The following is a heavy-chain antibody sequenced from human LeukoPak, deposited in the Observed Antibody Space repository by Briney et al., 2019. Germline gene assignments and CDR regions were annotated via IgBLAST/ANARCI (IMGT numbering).Heavy chain of an antibody. J-gene: IGHJ4*02. CDR2: IYPGDSDT. CDR1: GYGFTSYW. CDR3: ARTRGPRLGGWFLDY. Sequence: GECLEISCKGSGYGFTSYWIGWVRQMPGKGLEWMGIIYPGDSDTRYSPSFQGQVTISADKSISTAYLQWSSLKASDTAMYYCARTRGPRLGGWFLDYWGQGTLVTVSS. D-gene: IGHD6-19*01. V-gene: IGHV5-51*01.